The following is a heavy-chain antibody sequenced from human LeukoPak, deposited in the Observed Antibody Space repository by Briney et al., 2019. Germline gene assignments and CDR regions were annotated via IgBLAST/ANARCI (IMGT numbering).Heavy chain of an antibody. D-gene: IGHD6-13*01. V-gene: IGHV4-34*01. CDR1: GGSFSGYY. CDR3: ARGRLYSSSWYSLTVTTFDY. CDR2: INHSGST. Sequence: SETLSLTCAVYGGSFSGYYWSWIRQPPGKGLEWIGEINHSGSTNYNPSLKSRVTISVDTSKNQFSLKLSSVTAADTAVYYCARGRLYSSSWYSLTVTTFDYWGQGTLVTVSS. J-gene: IGHJ4*02.